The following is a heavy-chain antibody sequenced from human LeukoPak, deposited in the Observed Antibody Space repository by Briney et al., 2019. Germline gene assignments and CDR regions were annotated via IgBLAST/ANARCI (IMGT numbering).Heavy chain of an antibody. V-gene: IGHV4-59*08. CDR1: GGSISSYY. CDR3: ASRSGTMVRGVRDY. CDR2: IYYSGST. Sequence: SETLSLTCTVSGGSISSYYWSWIRQPPGKGLEWIGYIYYSGSTNYNPSLKSRVTISVDTSKNQFSLKLSSVTAADTAVYYCASRSGTMVRGVRDYWGQGTLVTVSS. J-gene: IGHJ4*02. D-gene: IGHD3-10*01.